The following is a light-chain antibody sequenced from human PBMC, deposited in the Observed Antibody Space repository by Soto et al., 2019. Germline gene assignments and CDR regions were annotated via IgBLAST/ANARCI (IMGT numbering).Light chain of an antibody. CDR2: GNN. CDR1: SSNIGANYD. V-gene: IGLV1-40*01. J-gene: IGLJ1*01. Sequence: QSVLTQPPSVSGAPGQRVTISCTGSSSNIGANYDVHWYQQRPGTAPKLLIFGNNNRPSGVPDRFSGSKSGTSASLAITGLQAEDEGDYYCQSYDNTLGARYVFGTGTKLTVL. CDR3: QSYDNTLGARYV.